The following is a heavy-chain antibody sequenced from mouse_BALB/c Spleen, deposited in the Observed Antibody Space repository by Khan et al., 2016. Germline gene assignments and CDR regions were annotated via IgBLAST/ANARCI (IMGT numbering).Heavy chain of an antibody. D-gene: IGHD1-1*01. CDR3: AGSDYGNKEAMEY. CDR1: GYSITSDYA. J-gene: IGHJ4*01. CDR2: ISYSGST. V-gene: IGHV3-2*02. Sequence: EVQLQESGPGLVKPSQSLSLTCTVTGYSITSDYAWNWIRQFPGNRLEWMGYISYSGSTSYNPSLKSRISITRDPSKNQFLLQLNSVTFEDTATFYFAGSDYGNKEAMEYGGQRTSIAISS.